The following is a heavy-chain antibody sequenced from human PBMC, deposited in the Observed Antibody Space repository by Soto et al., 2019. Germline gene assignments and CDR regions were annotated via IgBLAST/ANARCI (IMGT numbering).Heavy chain of an antibody. CDR3: AKGAYDSSGYSYFDY. CDR1: GFTFDDYS. CDR2: ISWDGGST. D-gene: IGHD3-22*01. V-gene: IGHV3-43D*04. J-gene: IGHJ4*02. Sequence: XGSLRLSCAASGFTFDDYSMHWVRQAPGKGLEWVSLISWDGGSTYYADSVKGRFTISRDNSKNSLYLQMNSLRAEDTALYYCAKGAYDSSGYSYFDYWGQGTLVTVSS.